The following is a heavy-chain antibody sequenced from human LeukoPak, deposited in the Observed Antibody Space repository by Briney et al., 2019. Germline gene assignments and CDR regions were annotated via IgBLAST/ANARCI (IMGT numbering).Heavy chain of an antibody. CDR2: IYHTGST. D-gene: IGHD2-21*02. V-gene: IGHV4-59*02. J-gene: IGHJ4*02. Sequence: SETLSLTCTISGGSVSDYYWSWIRQSPGKGLEWIGYIYHTGSTSYSPSLKSRVTISADTSQNQFSLKLSSVTAADTAVYYCARDLEHIVVVTDLWFGYWGQGTLVTVSS. CDR1: GGSVSDYY. CDR3: ARDLEHIVVVTDLWFGY.